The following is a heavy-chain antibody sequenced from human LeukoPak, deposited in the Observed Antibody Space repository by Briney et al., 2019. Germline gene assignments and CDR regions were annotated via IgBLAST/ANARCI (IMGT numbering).Heavy chain of an antibody. CDR1: GFTFDDYA. CDR2: ISWNSGSI. CDR3: AREIDLDYGGNSVAFDI. V-gene: IGHV3-9*01. J-gene: IGHJ3*02. D-gene: IGHD4-23*01. Sequence: GGSLRLSCAASGFTFDDYAMHWVRQSPGKGLEWVTGISWNSGSIGYADSVKGRFTISRDNSKNTLYLQMNSLRAEDTAVYYCAREIDLDYGGNSVAFDIWGQGTMVTVSS.